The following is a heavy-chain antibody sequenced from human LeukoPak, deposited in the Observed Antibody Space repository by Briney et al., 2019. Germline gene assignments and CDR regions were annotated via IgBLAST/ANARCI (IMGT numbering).Heavy chain of an antibody. Sequence: SETLSLTCTVSGDSISSGDYYWSWIRQPPGKGLEWIGYIHYSGSTHYNPSLKSRVTMSVDTSKNQFSLNLRSMTAADTAVYFCSRAHGYSGSYWALEHWGQGTLVTVSS. D-gene: IGHD1-26*01. CDR3: SRAHGYSGSYWALEH. CDR2: IHYSGST. CDR1: GDSISSGDYY. J-gene: IGHJ1*01. V-gene: IGHV4-30-4*01.